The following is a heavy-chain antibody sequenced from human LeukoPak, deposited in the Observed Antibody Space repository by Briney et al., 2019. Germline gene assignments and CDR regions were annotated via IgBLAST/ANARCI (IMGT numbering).Heavy chain of an antibody. V-gene: IGHV3-48*03. Sequence: GGSLRLSCAASGFTFSSYEMNWVRQAPGKGLEWVSYISSSGSTIYYTDSVKGRFTISRDNAKNSLYLQMNSLRAEDTAVYYCAGGLAAAHYYYYMDVWGRATTVTVTS. D-gene: IGHD6-13*01. J-gene: IGHJ6*03. CDR1: GFTFSSYE. CDR3: AGGLAAAHYYYYMDV. CDR2: ISSSGSTI.